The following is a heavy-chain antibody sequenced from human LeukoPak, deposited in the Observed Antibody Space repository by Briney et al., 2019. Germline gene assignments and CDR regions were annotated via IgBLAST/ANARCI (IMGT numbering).Heavy chain of an antibody. CDR2: MNPNSGNT. J-gene: IGHJ5*02. CDR1: GYTFTNYE. D-gene: IGHD3-10*01. Sequence: ASLKVSCKASGYTFTNYEINWLRQATGQGLEWMGWMNPNSGNTGSAQKFQSRVTITRDTSITTVYMELRSLTSEDTAFYYCARGGYYYGSGSRNWFDHWGQGTLVTVSS. CDR3: ARGGYYYGSGSRNWFDH. V-gene: IGHV1-8*03.